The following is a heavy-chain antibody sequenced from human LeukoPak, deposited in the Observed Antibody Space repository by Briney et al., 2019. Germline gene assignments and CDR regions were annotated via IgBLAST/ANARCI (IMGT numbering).Heavy chain of an antibody. CDR1: GGTFSSYA. V-gene: IGHV1-69*06. CDR2: IIPIFGRA. J-gene: IGHJ6*03. CDR3: AKGRGRLNVNRGVYNYHYYMGV. Sequence: SVKVSCKASGGTFSSYAVSWVRQAPGQGLEWMGGIIPIFGRAYYAQNFQGRVTITADKSTSTAYMELSSLGSEDTAIYYCAKGRGRLNVNRGVYNYHYYMGVWGTGTTVIVS. D-gene: IGHD3-10*01.